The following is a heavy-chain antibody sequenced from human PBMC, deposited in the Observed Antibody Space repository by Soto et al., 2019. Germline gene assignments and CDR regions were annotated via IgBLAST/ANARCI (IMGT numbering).Heavy chain of an antibody. CDR3: ARAQVVLRFLEWLPPSSYYFDY. CDR1: GGSISSSNW. Sequence: SETLSLTCAVSGGSISSSNWWSWVRQPPGKGLEWIGEIYHSDSTNYNPSLKSRVTISVDKSKNQFSLKLSSVTAADTAVYYCARAQVVLRFLEWLPPSSYYFDYWGQGTLVTVSS. CDR2: IYHSDST. V-gene: IGHV4-4*02. J-gene: IGHJ4*02. D-gene: IGHD3-3*01.